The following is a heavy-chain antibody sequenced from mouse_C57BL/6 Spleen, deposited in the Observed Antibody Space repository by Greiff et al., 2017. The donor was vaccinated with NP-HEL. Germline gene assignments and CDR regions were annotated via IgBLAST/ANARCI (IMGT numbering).Heavy chain of an antibody. Sequence: EVQGVESGGDLVKPGGSLKLSCAASGFTFSSYGMSWVRQTPDKRLEWVATISSGGSYTYYPDSVKGRFTISRDNAKNTLYLQMSRLTSEDTAMYYCATHTGTYGSSRYYYAMDYWGQGTSVTVSS. D-gene: IGHD1-1*01. CDR1: GFTFSSYG. CDR3: ATHTGTYGSSRYYYAMDY. J-gene: IGHJ4*01. V-gene: IGHV5-6*01. CDR2: ISSGGSYT.